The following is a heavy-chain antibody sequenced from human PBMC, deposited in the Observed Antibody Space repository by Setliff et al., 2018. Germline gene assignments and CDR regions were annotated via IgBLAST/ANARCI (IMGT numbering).Heavy chain of an antibody. CDR3: ASPFPHGWSGYYGVGWFDP. V-gene: IGHV1-3*01. J-gene: IGHJ5*02. CDR1: GDTSTTYA. D-gene: IGHD3-3*01. CDR2: INAGNGNI. Sequence: ASVKVSCKASGDTSTTYAIHWVRQAPGQGLEWMGWINAGNGNIRYSQKFQGRVTITADESTSTAYMELSSLRSEDTAVYYCASPFPHGWSGYYGVGWFDPWGQGTLVTVSS.